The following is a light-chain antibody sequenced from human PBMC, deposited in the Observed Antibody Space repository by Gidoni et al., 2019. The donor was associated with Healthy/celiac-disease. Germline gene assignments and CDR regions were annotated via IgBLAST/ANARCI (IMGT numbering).Light chain of an antibody. CDR2: DVS. CDR1: SSDVGGYNY. V-gene: IGLV2-14*03. J-gene: IGLJ2*01. CDR3: SSYTSSSTQVV. Sequence: QSALTQPASVSGSPGQSITISCTGTSSDVGGYNYVSWYQQHPGKAPKLMIYDVSNRPSGVSNRFSGSKSGNTASLTIAGLQPEDEADYYCSSYTSSSTQVVFGGGTKLTVL.